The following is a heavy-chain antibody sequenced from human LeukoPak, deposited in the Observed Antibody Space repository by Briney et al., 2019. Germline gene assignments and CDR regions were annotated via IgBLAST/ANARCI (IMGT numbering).Heavy chain of an antibody. V-gene: IGHV3-9*03. J-gene: IGHJ4*02. Sequence: AGGSLRLSCAASGFTFDVYAMHWVRHAPGKGLGWVSGICWNSGSIGYADSVKGRFTISRDKAKNSLYLQMNSLRAEDMALYYCAKESIAAAGSFDYWGQGTLVTVSS. CDR2: ICWNSGSI. D-gene: IGHD6-13*01. CDR3: AKESIAAAGSFDY. CDR1: GFTFDVYA.